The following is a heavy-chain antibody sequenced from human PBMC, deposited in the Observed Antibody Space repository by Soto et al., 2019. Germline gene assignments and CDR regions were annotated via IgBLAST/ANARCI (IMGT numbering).Heavy chain of an antibody. V-gene: IGHV3-23*01. D-gene: IGHD3-10*01. CDR2: ITRDGTI. Sequence: EVPLLESGGGLVQPGGSLRLSCAASGFIFTNYAMSWVRQAPGEGLEWVSAITRDGTIYYTESVKGRFTISRDNSENTVVRSMNSLMAEYTAVYCCVNEFYGGAYGDFWGQGTLVTVSS. J-gene: IGHJ4*02. CDR3: VNEFYGGAYGDF. CDR1: GFIFTNYA.